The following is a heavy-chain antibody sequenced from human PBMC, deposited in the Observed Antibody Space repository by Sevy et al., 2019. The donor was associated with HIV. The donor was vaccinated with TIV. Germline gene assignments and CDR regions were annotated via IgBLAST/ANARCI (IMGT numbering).Heavy chain of an antibody. Sequence: ASVKVSCKASGYTFTDYRIHWVRQAPGQGPEWMGRINPNSRDTNYAQKFQGRVILTRDTSISTVYMELSRLKSDDTALYSCATGGEGILAWSYWGQGTLVTVSS. D-gene: IGHD3-3*02. CDR3: ATGGEGILAWSY. V-gene: IGHV1-2*06. CDR2: INPNSRDT. CDR1: GYTFTDYR. J-gene: IGHJ4*02.